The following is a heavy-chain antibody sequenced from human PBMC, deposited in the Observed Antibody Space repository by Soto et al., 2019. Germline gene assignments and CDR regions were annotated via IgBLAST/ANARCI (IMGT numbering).Heavy chain of an antibody. CDR1: GFTFSDYY. D-gene: IGHD2-8*02. CDR3: SRENWCQDY. J-gene: IGHJ4*02. Sequence: EGRLVESGGGLVQPGGSLRLSCTASGFTFSDYYLAWVRQAPGKGLEWVASIMSDGNEQNSVDSVKGRFTISRDNAKNSLYLQMNSLRAEDTALYYVSRENWCQDYWGQGTLVTVSS. CDR2: IMSDGNEQ. V-gene: IGHV3-7*03.